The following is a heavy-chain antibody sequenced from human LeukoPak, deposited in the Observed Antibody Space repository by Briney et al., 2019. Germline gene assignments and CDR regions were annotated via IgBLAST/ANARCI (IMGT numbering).Heavy chain of an antibody. Sequence: GRSLRLSCAASGFTFSDYYMSWIRQAPGKGLEWVSYISSSGSTIYYADSVKGRFTISRDNAKNSLYLQMNSLRAEDTAVYYCARDRVAVAGSYFDYWGQGTLVTVSS. D-gene: IGHD6-19*01. CDR3: ARDRVAVAGSYFDY. CDR2: ISSSGSTI. J-gene: IGHJ4*02. CDR1: GFTFSDYY. V-gene: IGHV3-11*01.